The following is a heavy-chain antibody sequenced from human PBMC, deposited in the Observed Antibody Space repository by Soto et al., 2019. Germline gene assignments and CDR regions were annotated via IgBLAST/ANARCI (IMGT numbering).Heavy chain of an antibody. CDR2: INAGNGNT. J-gene: IGHJ4*02. Sequence: QVQLVQSGAEVKKPGASVKVSCKASGYTFTSYAMHWVRQAPGQRLERMGWINAGNGNTKYSQKFQGRVTITRDTSASTAYMELSSLRSEDTAVYYCARGDSSSWYSRDYWGQGTLVTVSS. CDR1: GYTFTSYA. CDR3: ARGDSSSWYSRDY. V-gene: IGHV1-3*01. D-gene: IGHD6-13*01.